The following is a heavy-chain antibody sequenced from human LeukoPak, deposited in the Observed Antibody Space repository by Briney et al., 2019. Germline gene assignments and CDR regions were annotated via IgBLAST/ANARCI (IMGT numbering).Heavy chain of an antibody. CDR3: ARVTGYMIEDYFDY. CDR2: IFYSGST. D-gene: IGHD3-22*01. V-gene: IGHV4-39*07. J-gene: IGHJ4*02. Sequence: PSETLSLTCTVSGGSISSSSYWGWIRQPPGQGLEWIGIIFYSGSTYYNPSLKSRVTILVDTSKNQFSLKLSSVTAADTAVYFCARVTGYMIEDYFDYWGQGTLVTVSS. CDR1: GGSISSSSY.